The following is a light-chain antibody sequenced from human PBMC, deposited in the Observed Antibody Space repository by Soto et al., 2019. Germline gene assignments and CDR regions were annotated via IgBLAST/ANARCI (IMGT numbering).Light chain of an antibody. CDR1: QRVSSNY. CDR2: AAS. CDR3: QDYGSSPQT. Sequence: IVLTQSPGTLSLSPGERATLSCRASQRVSSNYLGWYQQKPGQAPRLLIYAASSRATGIPDRFSGSGSGTDFTLTISRLEPEDFAVYYCQDYGSSPQTFGQGTKVEI. V-gene: IGKV3-20*01. J-gene: IGKJ1*01.